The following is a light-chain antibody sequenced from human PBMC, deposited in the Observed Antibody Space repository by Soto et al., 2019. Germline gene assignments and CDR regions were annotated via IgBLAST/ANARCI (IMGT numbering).Light chain of an antibody. CDR2: SNN. J-gene: IGLJ2*01. V-gene: IGLV1-44*01. CDR3: ATWDDSLSGPL. CDR1: SSNIGKNT. Sequence: QSVLTQPPSASGTPGQRVTISCSGSSSNIGKNTVNWYQQLPGTAPKLLIHSNNQRPSGVPDRFSGSKSGNSASLAISGLQSEDEGDYSCATWDDSLSGPLFGGGTK.